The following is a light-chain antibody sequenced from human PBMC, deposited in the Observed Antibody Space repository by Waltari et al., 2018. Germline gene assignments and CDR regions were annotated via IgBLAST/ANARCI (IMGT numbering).Light chain of an antibody. V-gene: IGLV2-8*01. CDR3: CSYAGADSLL. CDR1: NNDVGAYQY. Sequence: QSALTQPPSASGSLGQSVTISCTGTNNDVGAYQYVSWYQQYPGNAPKLLIYDVTKRPSGVSDRFSGSKSGRTASLTVSGLQPEDEAIYSCCSYAGADSLLFGGGTKLTVL. J-gene: IGLJ3*02. CDR2: DVT.